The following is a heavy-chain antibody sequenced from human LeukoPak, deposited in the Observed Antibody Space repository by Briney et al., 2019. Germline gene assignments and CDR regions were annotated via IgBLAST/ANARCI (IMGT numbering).Heavy chain of an antibody. J-gene: IGHJ4*02. V-gene: IGHV3-23*01. D-gene: IGHD1-26*01. CDR2: ISGSGGST. CDR1: GFTFSSYG. CDR3: AKDRLSGSYYFFDY. Sequence: PGGSLRLSCAASGFTFSSYGMSWVRQAPGKGLEWVSAISGSGGSTYYADSVKGRFTVSRDNSKNTLYLQMNSLRAEDTAVYYCAKDRLSGSYYFFDYWGQGTLVTVSS.